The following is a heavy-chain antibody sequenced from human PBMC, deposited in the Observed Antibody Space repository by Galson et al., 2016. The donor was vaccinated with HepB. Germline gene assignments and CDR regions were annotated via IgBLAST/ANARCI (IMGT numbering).Heavy chain of an antibody. CDR2: INPIAGTT. V-gene: IGHV1-46*01. J-gene: IGHJ4*02. CDR3: TRARERHGFDY. Sequence: SVKVSCKASGYTFIIYYIHWVRQAPGQGLEWMGIINPIAGTTTYKQRFQGRLTLTRDTSTSTVYMDLSSLTSDDTAVYYFTRARERHGFDYWGQGTLVTVSS. CDR1: GYTFIIYY. D-gene: IGHD1-26*01.